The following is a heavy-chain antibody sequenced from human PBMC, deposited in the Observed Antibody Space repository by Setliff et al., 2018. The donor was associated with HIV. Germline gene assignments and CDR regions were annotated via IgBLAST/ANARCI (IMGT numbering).Heavy chain of an antibody. V-gene: IGHV1-69*05. CDR2: SIPLFKTV. CDR1: GATFSNSA. D-gene: IGHD2-8*01. J-gene: IGHJ4*02. Sequence: CKASGATFSNSALTWVRQAPGQGLEWMGGSIPLFKTVNYAQKFQGRLTISTDELMTTAYMELSSLKSEDTAVYYCASGSGYCRNGDCYIGVHKNPDKYFYDYWGQGTLVTVSS. CDR3: ASGSGYCRNGDCYIGVHKNPDKYFYDY.